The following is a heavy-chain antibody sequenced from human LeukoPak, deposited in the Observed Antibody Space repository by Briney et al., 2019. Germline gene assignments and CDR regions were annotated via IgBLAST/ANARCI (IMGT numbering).Heavy chain of an antibody. J-gene: IGHJ6*02. Sequence: GGSLRLSCAASGFTVSSNYMSWVRQAPGKGLEWVSYISSSSSTIYYADSVRGRFTISRDNAKNSLYLQMNSLRDEDTAVYYCARPWNYYYYYVMDVWGQGTTVTVSS. CDR2: ISSSSSTI. CDR1: GFTVSSNY. CDR3: ARPWNYYYYYVMDV. V-gene: IGHV3-48*02. D-gene: IGHD1-1*01.